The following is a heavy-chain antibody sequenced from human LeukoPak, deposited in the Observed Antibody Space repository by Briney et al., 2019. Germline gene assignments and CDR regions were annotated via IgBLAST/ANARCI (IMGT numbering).Heavy chain of an antibody. D-gene: IGHD3-10*01. Sequence: GGSLRLSCVVSGFTFSSYSMIWVRQAPGKGLQWVANMKKDGSETNYVDSMKGRFTISRDNAKNSLYLQMNSLRAEDTAVYYCGRHRSGSGTYFIDYWGQGTLVSVSS. V-gene: IGHV3-7*01. CDR1: GFTFSSYS. J-gene: IGHJ4*02. CDR3: GRHRSGSGTYFIDY. CDR2: MKKDGSET.